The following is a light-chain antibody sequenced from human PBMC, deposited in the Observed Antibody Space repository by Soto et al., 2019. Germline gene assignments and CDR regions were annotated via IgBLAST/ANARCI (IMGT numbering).Light chain of an antibody. V-gene: IGLV1-51*01. CDR1: TSNIGKNY. CDR2: DND. J-gene: IGLJ7*01. Sequence: QAVVTQPPSVSAAPGQKVTISCSGSTSNIGKNYVSWYQQLPGTAPKLLIYDNDKRPSGIPDRFSGSKSGTSATLGITGLQTGDEADYYCGTWDSSLSAGVFGGGTQLTVL. CDR3: GTWDSSLSAGV.